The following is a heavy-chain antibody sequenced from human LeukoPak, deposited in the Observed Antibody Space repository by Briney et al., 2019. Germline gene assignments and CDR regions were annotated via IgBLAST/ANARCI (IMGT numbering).Heavy chain of an antibody. V-gene: IGHV3-48*03. CDR1: GFTFSSYE. Sequence: GGSLRLSCAASGFTFSSYEMTWVRQAPGKGLEWVSYISSSGSTIYYADSVKGRFTISRDNAKNSLYLQMNSQRAEDTAVYYCARTPLAAAVHVDYWGQGTLVTVSS. J-gene: IGHJ4*02. CDR2: ISSSGSTI. CDR3: ARTPLAAAVHVDY. D-gene: IGHD6-13*01.